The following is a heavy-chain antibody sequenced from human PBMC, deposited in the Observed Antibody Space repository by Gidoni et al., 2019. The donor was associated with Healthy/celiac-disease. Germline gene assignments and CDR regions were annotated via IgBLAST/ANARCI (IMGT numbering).Heavy chain of an antibody. CDR3: ARRSGSGYSHWYFDL. V-gene: IGHV5-10-1*01. CDR2: IDPSDSYT. Sequence: KGLEWMGSIDPSDSYTNYSPSFQGHVTISADKSISTADLQWSSLKASDTAMYYCARRSGSGYSHWYFDLWGRGTLVTVSS. D-gene: IGHD3-3*01. J-gene: IGHJ2*01.